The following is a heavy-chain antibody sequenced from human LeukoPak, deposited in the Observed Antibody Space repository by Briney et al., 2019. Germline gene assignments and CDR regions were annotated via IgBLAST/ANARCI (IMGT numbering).Heavy chain of an antibody. CDR1: GGSISSYY. CDR2: IYTSGST. D-gene: IGHD5/OR15-5a*01. V-gene: IGHV4-4*07. CDR3: ATLVSTRYYFDY. J-gene: IGHJ4*02. Sequence: SETLSLTCTVSGGSISSYYWSWIRQPAGKGLEWIGRIYTSGSTNYNPSLKSRVTISIDTSKNQFSLRLTSVTAADTAVYFCATLVSTRYYFDYWGQRTLVTVSS.